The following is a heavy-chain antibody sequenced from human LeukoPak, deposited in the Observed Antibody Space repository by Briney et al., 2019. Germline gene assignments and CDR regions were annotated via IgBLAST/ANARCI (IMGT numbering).Heavy chain of an antibody. V-gene: IGHV4-31*03. Sequence: SQTLSLTCTVSGGSISSGGYYWSWIRQHPGKGLEWIGYIYYSGSTYYNPSLNSRVTISVETSKNQFSLKLSSVTAADTAVYFGARWGSLLGDYEVGGSWAFDIWGQGTMVTVSS. J-gene: IGHJ3*02. D-gene: IGHD3-16*01. CDR3: ARWGSLLGDYEVGGSWAFDI. CDR2: IYYSGST. CDR1: GGSISSGGYY.